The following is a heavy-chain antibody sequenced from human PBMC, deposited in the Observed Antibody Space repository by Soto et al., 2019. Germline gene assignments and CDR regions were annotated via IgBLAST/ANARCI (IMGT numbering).Heavy chain of an antibody. J-gene: IGHJ6*02. V-gene: IGHV3-9*01. D-gene: IGHD3-3*01. CDR2: ISWNSGSI. CDR1: GFTFDDYA. Sequence: EVQLVESGGGLVQPGRSVRLSCAASGFTFDDYAMHWVRQAPGKGLEWVSGISWNSGSIGYADSVKGRFTISRDNAKNSLHLQMYSLRAEDTALYYCAKEVDRAYDFWSGYYGYYYYGMDVWGQGTTVTVSS. CDR3: AKEVDRAYDFWSGYYGYYYYGMDV.